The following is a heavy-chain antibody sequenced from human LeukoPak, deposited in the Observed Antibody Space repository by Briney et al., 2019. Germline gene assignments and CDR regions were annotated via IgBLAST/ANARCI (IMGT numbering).Heavy chain of an antibody. CDR2: ISGSGSTI. CDR3: ARVKTYNDILTVYSTYNWFDP. V-gene: IGHV3-48*04. CDR1: GFTFSSYS. D-gene: IGHD3-9*01. Sequence: GGSLRLSCAASGFTFSSYSMNWVRQAPGKGLEWVSYISGSGSTIDYADSVKGRFTISRDNAKNSLYLQMNSLRAEDTAVYYCARVKTYNDILTVYSTYNWFDPWGQETLVTVSS. J-gene: IGHJ5*02.